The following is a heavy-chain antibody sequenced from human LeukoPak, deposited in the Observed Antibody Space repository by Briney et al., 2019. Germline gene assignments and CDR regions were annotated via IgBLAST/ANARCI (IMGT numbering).Heavy chain of an antibody. V-gene: IGHV2-5*02. J-gene: IGHJ4*02. CDR3: ARSPYYDILTGSRGTFDY. CDR1: GFSFSTSGVG. D-gene: IGHD3-9*01. CDR2: IYWDEDK. Sequence: SGPTLVKPTQTLTLTCTFSGFSFSTSGVGVGWIRQPPGKALEWLAVIYWDEDKRYRPSLKSRLTITKDTSKNQVVLTMTNMDPVDTATYYCARSPYYDILTGSRGTFDYWGRGILVTVPS.